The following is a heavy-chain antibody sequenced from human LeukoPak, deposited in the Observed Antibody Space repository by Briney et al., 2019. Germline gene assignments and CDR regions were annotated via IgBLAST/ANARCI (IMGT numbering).Heavy chain of an antibody. Sequence: GGSLRLSCAASGLTVSSNYMSWVRQAPGKGLEWVSVIYSGGSTYYADSVKGRFTISRDNSKNTLYLQMNSLRAEDTAVYYCARVDIVATDCWYFDLWGRGTLVTVSS. CDR3: ARVDIVATDCWYFDL. CDR1: GLTVSSNY. V-gene: IGHV3-66*01. J-gene: IGHJ2*01. D-gene: IGHD5-12*01. CDR2: IYSGGST.